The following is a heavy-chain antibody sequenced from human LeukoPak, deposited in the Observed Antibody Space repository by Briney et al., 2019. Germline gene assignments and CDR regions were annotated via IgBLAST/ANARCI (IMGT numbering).Heavy chain of an antibody. D-gene: IGHD6-13*01. CDR2: IYHSGST. Sequence: SETLSLTCAVSGGSISSSNWWSWVRQPPGKGLEWIGEIYHSGSTNYNPSLKSLVTISVDKSKNQFSLKLSSVTAADTAVYYCARERAAAGTRLDYWGQGTLVTVSS. CDR3: ARERAAAGTRLDY. J-gene: IGHJ4*02. CDR1: GGSISSSNW. V-gene: IGHV4-4*02.